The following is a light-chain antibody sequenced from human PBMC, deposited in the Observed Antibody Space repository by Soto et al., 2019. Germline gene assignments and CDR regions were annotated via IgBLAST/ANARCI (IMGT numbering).Light chain of an antibody. Sequence: QAVVTQPPSLSEAPRQRVTISCSGSSSNIGNNAVNWYQHLPGKAPKLLIYYDDLLPSGVSDRFSGSKSGTSASLAISGLQSEDEADYYCATWDDSLNGLLFGGGTKLTVL. CDR2: YDD. CDR1: SSNIGNNA. CDR3: ATWDDSLNGLL. V-gene: IGLV1-36*01. J-gene: IGLJ2*01.